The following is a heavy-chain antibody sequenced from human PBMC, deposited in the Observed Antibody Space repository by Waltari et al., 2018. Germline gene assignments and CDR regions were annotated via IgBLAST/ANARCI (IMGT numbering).Heavy chain of an antibody. CDR1: GGSISSYY. CDR2: IYYSGGT. J-gene: IGHJ4*02. CDR3: ARETTPYYYGSGAIDY. D-gene: IGHD3-10*01. Sequence: QVQLQESGPGLVKPSETLSLTCTVSGGSISSYYWSWIRQPPGKGLEWIGYIYYSGGTNYNPSRKSRVTISVDTSKNQFSLKLSSVTAADTAVYYCARETTPYYYGSGAIDYWGQGTLVTVSS. V-gene: IGHV4-59*01.